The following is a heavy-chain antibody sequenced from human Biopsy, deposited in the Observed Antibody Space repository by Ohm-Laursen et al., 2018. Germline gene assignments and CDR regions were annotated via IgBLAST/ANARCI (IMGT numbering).Heavy chain of an antibody. J-gene: IGHJ5*02. CDR3: ARERDP. CDR1: GYTFTDYY. CDR2: IDTINGGA. V-gene: IGHV1-2*02. Sequence: ASGKVSCKASGYTFTDYYVHWVRQAPVHGLEWMGWIDTINGGARYAQKFQGRVTMTRDTSISTAYMELSRLTSDDTAVYYCARERDPWGQGTLVTVSS.